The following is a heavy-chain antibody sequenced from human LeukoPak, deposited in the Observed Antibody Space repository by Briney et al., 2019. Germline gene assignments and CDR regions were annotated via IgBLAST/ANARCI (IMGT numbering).Heavy chain of an antibody. V-gene: IGHV3-49*04. CDR2: IRSKDYGGTT. J-gene: IGHJ4*02. Sequence: PGGPLRLSCTASGFTLGDYAMSWVRQAPGKGLEGVGLIRSKDYGGTTEYAASVKGRFTISRDDSKSIAYLQMNSLKTEDTAVYYCTRSGSYLLIDYWGQGTLVTVSS. D-gene: IGHD1-26*01. CDR1: GFTLGDYA. CDR3: TRSGSYLLIDY.